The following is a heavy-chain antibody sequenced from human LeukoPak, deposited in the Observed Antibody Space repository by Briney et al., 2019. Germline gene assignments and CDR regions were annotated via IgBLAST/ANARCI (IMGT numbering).Heavy chain of an antibody. CDR1: GFTFSSYA. J-gene: IGHJ6*02. CDR3: ARGGGLDV. Sequence: GGSLRLSCAASGFTFSSYAMHWVRQAPGKGLEWVAVISYDGSDKYYADSVKGRFTISRDNAKNSLYLQMSNLRAEDTAVYFCARGGGLDVWGQGATVTVSS. V-gene: IGHV3-30-3*01. D-gene: IGHD3-16*01. CDR2: ISYDGSDK.